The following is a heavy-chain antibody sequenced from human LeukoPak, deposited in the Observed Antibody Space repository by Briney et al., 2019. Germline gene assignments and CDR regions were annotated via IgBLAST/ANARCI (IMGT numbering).Heavy chain of an antibody. D-gene: IGHD5-24*01. CDR2: ISGSGGST. CDR1: GFTFSSYG. Sequence: GGSLRLSCAASGFTFSSYGMSWVRQAPGKGLEWVSAISGSGGSTYYADSVKGRFTISRDNSKNTLYLQMNSLRAEDTAVYYCAKLDGYNSAYFDYWGQGTLVTVSS. J-gene: IGHJ4*02. V-gene: IGHV3-23*01. CDR3: AKLDGYNSAYFDY.